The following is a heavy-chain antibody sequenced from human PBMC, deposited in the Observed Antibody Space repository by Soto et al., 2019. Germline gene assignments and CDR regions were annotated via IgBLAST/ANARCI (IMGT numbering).Heavy chain of an antibody. D-gene: IGHD3-3*01. Sequence: ASLKVSCKASGYTLTSYAMHWVRQAPGQRLEWMGWINAGNGNTKYSQKFQGRVTITRDTSASTAYMELSSLRSEDTAVYYCARDLGGIFGDFDYWGQGTLVTVSS. CDR3: ARDLGGIFGDFDY. V-gene: IGHV1-3*01. CDR2: INAGNGNT. J-gene: IGHJ4*02. CDR1: GYTLTSYA.